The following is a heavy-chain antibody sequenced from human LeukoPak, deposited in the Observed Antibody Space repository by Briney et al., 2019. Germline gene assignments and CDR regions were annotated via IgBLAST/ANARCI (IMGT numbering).Heavy chain of an antibody. CDR3: ARDLEPERTYYDFWSGYYMGY. V-gene: IGHV1-2*06. CDR2: INPNSGGT. Sequence: ALVKVSCKASGYTFTGYYMHWVRQAPGQGLEWMGRINPNSGGTNYAQKFQGRVTMTRDTSISTAYMELSRLRSDDTAVYYCARDLEPERTYYDFWSGYYMGYWGQGTLVTVSS. D-gene: IGHD3-3*01. J-gene: IGHJ4*02. CDR1: GYTFTGYY.